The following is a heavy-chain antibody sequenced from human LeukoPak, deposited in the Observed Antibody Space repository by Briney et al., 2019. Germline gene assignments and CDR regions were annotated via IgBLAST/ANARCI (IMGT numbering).Heavy chain of an antibody. V-gene: IGHV3-48*02. J-gene: IGHJ4*02. Sequence: GGSLTLSCPASRFTFRHYSMNWLGPAPAKEVDGVAYISSSSSTVYYADSVKGRFTISRDNAKNSLYLEMNSLRDEDTAVYCCARDVRWLRFVFDHWGQGIPVTVSS. CDR2: ISSSSSTV. CDR3: ARDVRWLRFVFDH. CDR1: RFTFRHYS. D-gene: IGHD5-12*01.